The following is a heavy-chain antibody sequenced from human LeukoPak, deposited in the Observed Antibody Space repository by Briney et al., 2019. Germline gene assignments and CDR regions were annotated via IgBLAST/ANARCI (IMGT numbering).Heavy chain of an antibody. D-gene: IGHD6-6*01. Sequence: GASVKVSCKASGYSFTGYYMHWVRQAPGQGLEWMGWINPNSGGTHYAQKFQGRVTMTRDTSISTAYMELSILRSDDTAIYYCARGPYSTSPHFDYWGQGTLVTVSS. CDR3: ARGPYSTSPHFDY. CDR1: GYSFTGYY. CDR2: INPNSGGT. V-gene: IGHV1-2*02. J-gene: IGHJ4*02.